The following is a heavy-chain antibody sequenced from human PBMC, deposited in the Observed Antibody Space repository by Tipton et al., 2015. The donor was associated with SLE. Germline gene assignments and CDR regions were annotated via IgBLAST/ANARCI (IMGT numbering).Heavy chain of an antibody. CDR2: IYYSGST. CDR3: ARDRASYDFWSGHDYYYGMDV. V-gene: IGHV4-59*11. Sequence: GLVKPSETLSLTCTVSGGSLSSHYWSWVRQPPGKGLEWIGYIYYSGSTNYNPSLKSRVTISGDTSKNQFSLNLSSVTAADTAVYYCARDRASYDFWSGHDYYYGMDVWGQGTTVTVSS. CDR1: GGSLSSHY. D-gene: IGHD3-3*01. J-gene: IGHJ6*02.